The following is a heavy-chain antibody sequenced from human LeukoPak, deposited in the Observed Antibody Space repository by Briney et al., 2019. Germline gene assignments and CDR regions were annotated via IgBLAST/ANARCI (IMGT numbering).Heavy chain of an antibody. CDR3: ARVGSRCIATWDCRSGSSTVDP. V-gene: IGHV1-2*02. J-gene: IGHJ5*02. CDR2: INPNSGGT. D-gene: IGHD2-15*01. Sequence: ASVKVSCKASGYTFTGYYMHWVRQAPGQGLEWMGWINPNSGGTNYAQKFQGRVTMTRDTSISTAYMELSRLRSDDTAVYYCARVGSRCIATWDCRSGSSTVDPWDLVSLV. CDR1: GYTFTGYY.